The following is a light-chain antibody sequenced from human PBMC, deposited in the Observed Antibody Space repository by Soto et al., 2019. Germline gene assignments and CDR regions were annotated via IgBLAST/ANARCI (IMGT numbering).Light chain of an antibody. Sequence: DIQMTQSPSSVSASVGDRVTISCRASQTISSSLAWYQQKPGQAPKLLISAASKLQIGVPARFRGSGSATDFTLTISSLQPEDFATYYCQQANSFPPTFGQGTRLDIK. CDR3: QQANSFPPT. J-gene: IGKJ5*01. CDR2: AAS. V-gene: IGKV1-12*01. CDR1: QTISSS.